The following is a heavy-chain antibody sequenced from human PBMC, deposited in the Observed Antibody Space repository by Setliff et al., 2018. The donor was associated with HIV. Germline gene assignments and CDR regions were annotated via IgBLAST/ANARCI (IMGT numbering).Heavy chain of an antibody. CDR2: ISPYNGNT. V-gene: IGHV1-18*01. J-gene: IGHJ5*02. Sequence: ASVKVSCKASGYIFSTYGISWVRQTPGRGLEWMGWISPYNGNTKYAQKFQGRVTMSTDTSTSTAYMEVRSLRSDDTAVYYCARDLRGFNNWFDPWGQGTLVTVSS. D-gene: IGHD3-9*01. CDR3: ARDLRGFNNWFDP. CDR1: GYIFSTYG.